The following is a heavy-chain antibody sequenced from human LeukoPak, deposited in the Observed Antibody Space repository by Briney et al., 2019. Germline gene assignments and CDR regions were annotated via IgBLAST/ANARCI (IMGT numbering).Heavy chain of an antibody. CDR3: ARGPYYYDSSGYYYYAFDI. D-gene: IGHD3-22*01. J-gene: IGHJ3*02. CDR1: GYTFTGYY. V-gene: IGHV1-2*02. Sequence: APVKVSCKASGYTFTGYYMHWVRQAPGQGLEWMGWINPNSGGTNYAQKFQGRVTMTRDTSISTAYMELSRLRSDDTAVYYCARGPYYYDSSGYYYYAFDIWGQGTMVTVPS. CDR2: INPNSGGT.